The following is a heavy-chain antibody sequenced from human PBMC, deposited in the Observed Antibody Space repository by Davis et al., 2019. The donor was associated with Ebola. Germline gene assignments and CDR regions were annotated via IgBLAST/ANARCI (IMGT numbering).Heavy chain of an antibody. CDR3: TKDVNWEYGP. Sequence: GGSLRLSCVVSGLTFSNSDMIWVRQAPGKGLEFVSSIGSSGTGTSYADSVRGRFTISRDNSKNTLYLQMNSLRAEGTALYYCTKDVNWEYGPWSQGTLVTVSS. D-gene: IGHD7-27*01. CDR2: IGSSGTGT. J-gene: IGHJ5*02. CDR1: GLTFSNSD. V-gene: IGHV3-23*01.